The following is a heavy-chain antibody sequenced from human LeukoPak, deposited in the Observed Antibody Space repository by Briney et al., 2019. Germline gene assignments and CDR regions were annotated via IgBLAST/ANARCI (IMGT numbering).Heavy chain of an antibody. V-gene: IGHV3-23*01. CDR1: GFPFSRYP. CDR2: VGGRGGPRT. CDR3: AKEGLLGGYFFDL. J-gene: IGHJ4*02. Sequence: GGSLRLSCAASGFPFSRYPMAWVRQAPGRGLDWVSTVGGRGGPRTLYADSVKGRFTVSRDNSRDTVYLQMNNLGADDTAVYFCAKEGLLGGYFFDLWGQGVPVTVSS. D-gene: IGHD2-8*02.